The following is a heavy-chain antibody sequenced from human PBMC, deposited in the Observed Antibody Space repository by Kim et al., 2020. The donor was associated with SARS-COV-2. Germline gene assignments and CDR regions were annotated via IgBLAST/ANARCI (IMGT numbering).Heavy chain of an antibody. CDR2: ISSSSSYI. J-gene: IGHJ6*02. D-gene: IGHD2-15*01. Sequence: GGSLRLSCAASGFTFSSYSMNWVRQAPGKGLEWVSSISSSSSYIYYADSVKGRFTISRDNAKNSLYLQMNSLRAEDTAVYYCAREGGGSCYYRHLCYYYGMDVWGQGTTVTVSS. CDR3: AREGGGSCYYRHLCYYYGMDV. V-gene: IGHV3-21*01. CDR1: GFTFSSYS.